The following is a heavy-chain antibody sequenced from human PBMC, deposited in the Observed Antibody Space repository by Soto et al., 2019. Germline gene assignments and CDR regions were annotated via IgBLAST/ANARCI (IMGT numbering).Heavy chain of an antibody. D-gene: IGHD1-7*01. V-gene: IGHV4-31*03. CDR1: GGSISSGHYD. CDR2: IYYSGST. Sequence: SETLSLTCTVSGGSISSGHYDWSWIRQHPGKGLEWIGYIYYSGSTYYSPSLKSRLTTSVDTSKNQFSLRLTSVTAADTAMYYCGRGTGTTLRCYFDLWGRGALVTVSS. CDR3: GRGTGTTLRCYFDL. J-gene: IGHJ2*01.